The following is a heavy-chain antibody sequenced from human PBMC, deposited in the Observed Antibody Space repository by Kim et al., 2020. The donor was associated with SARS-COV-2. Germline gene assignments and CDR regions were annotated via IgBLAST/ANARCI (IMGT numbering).Heavy chain of an antibody. CDR3: AAIVVVVAALHDAFDI. J-gene: IGHJ3*02. D-gene: IGHD2-15*01. Sequence: GGSLRLSCAASGFTFSSYAMSWVRQAPGKGLEWVSAISGSGGSTYYADSVKGRFTISRDNSKNTLYLQMNSLRAEDTAVYYCAAIVVVVAALHDAFDIWGQGTMVTVSS. V-gene: IGHV3-23*01. CDR2: ISGSGGST. CDR1: GFTFSSYA.